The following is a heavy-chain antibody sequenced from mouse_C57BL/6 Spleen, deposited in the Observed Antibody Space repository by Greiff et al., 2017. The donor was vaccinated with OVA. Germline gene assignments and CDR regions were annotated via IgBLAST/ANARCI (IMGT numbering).Heavy chain of an antibody. Sequence: VHVKQPGAELVKPGASVKLSCKASGYTFTSYWMHWVKQRPGQGLEWIGMIHPNSGSTNYNEKFKSKATLTVDKSSSTAYMQLSSLTSEDAAVCYCASGYGSSPFDYWGQGTTLTVSS. CDR1: GYTFTSYW. V-gene: IGHV1-64*01. J-gene: IGHJ2*01. D-gene: IGHD1-1*01. CDR2: IHPNSGST. CDR3: ASGYGSSPFDY.